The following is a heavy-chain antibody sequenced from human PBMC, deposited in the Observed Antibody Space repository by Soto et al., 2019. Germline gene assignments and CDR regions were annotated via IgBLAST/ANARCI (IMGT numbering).Heavy chain of an antibody. V-gene: IGHV1-69*13. J-gene: IGHJ6*02. CDR2: IIPIFGTA. D-gene: IGHD1-26*01. CDR1: GGTFSSYA. CDR3: ARSSWAVGTLKRYYYYGMDV. Sequence: VASVKVSCKASGGTFSSYAISWVRQAPGQGLEWMGGIIPIFGTANYAQKFQGRVTITADESTSTAYMELSSLRSEDTAVYYCARSSWAVGTLKRYYYYGMDVWGQGTTVTVS.